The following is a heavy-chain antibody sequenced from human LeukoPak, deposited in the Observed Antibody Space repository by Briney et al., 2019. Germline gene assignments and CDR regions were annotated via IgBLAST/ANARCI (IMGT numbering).Heavy chain of an antibody. D-gene: IGHD3-10*01. Sequence: PSETLSLTCTVSGGSISSSSYYWGWIRQPPGKGLEWIGSIYYSGSTYYNPSLKSRVTISVDTSKNQFSLKLSSVTAADTAVYYGARDGAVVRGVNLYYYYYMDVWGKGTTVTVSS. J-gene: IGHJ6*03. CDR1: GGSISSSSYY. CDR2: IYYSGST. V-gene: IGHV4-39*07. CDR3: ARDGAVVRGVNLYYYYYMDV.